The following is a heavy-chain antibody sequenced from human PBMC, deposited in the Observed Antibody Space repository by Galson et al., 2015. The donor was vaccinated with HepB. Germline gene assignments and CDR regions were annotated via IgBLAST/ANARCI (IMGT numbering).Heavy chain of an antibody. D-gene: IGHD6-19*01. CDR1: GDSVSSNSAA. J-gene: IGHJ4*02. Sequence: CAISGDSVSSNSAAWNWIRQSPSRGLEWLGRTYYRSRWYNDYAVSVNSRIIIAPDTSENQVSLQLSSATPEDTAVYYCAREVAGTYCFDYWGQGTLVTVSS. CDR2: TYYRSRWYN. CDR3: AREVAGTYCFDY. V-gene: IGHV6-1*01.